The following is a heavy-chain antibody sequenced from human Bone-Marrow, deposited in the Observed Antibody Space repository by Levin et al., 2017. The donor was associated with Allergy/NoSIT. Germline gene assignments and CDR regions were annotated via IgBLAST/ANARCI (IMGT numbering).Heavy chain of an antibody. CDR3: ARGIAVDVWVDS. D-gene: IGHD6-19*01. CDR2: IYYSGGA. J-gene: IGHJ4*02. V-gene: IGHV4-39*07. CDR1: GGSISTTSYF. Sequence: SETLSLTCSVSGGSISTTSYFWGWIRQSPGTGPECLGTIYYSGGAYYNPSLKSRVTLSLDMSKNQFSLKLTSVTAADTAIYYCARGIAVDVWVDSWGQGTLVTVSS.